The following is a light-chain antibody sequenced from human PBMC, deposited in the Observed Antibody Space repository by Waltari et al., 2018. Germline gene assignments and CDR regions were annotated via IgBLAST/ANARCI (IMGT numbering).Light chain of an antibody. CDR2: GAS. CDR3: HQHNSWPPLS. V-gene: IGKV3-15*01. CDR1: QSVSSN. Sequence: EIVMTQSPATLSVSPGATATLSCRASQSVSSNLAWYQQKPGQAPRLLIYGASTRATGVPARFSGSGSGTDFTLTISGLQSEDYAVYFCHQHNSWPPLSFGGGTKVEIK. J-gene: IGKJ4*01.